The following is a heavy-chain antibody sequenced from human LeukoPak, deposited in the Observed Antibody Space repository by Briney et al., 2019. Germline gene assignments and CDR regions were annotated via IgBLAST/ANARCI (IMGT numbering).Heavy chain of an antibody. V-gene: IGHV3-7*01. J-gene: IGHJ4*02. CDR3: VRESRPGGAMGLYHNLDY. CDR2: IKEDGTEK. D-gene: IGHD5-18*01. Sequence: PGGSLRLSCAASGFTFSDFWMTWVRQTLGKGLEWVANIKEDGTEKNLVDSVKGRFTISRDNTKNLLFLEMNNLRGDDTAIYYCVRESRPGGAMGLYHNLDYWGQGTLVAVSS. CDR1: GFTFSDFW.